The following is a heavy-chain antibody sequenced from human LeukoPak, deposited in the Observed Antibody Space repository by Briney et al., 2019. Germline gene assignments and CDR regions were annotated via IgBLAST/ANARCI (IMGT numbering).Heavy chain of an antibody. D-gene: IGHD2-15*01. CDR1: GFTFSGYA. Sequence: PGGSLRLSCAASGFTFSGYAMSWVRQAPGKGLEWVSAISGSGGSTYYADSVKGRFTISRDNSKNTLYLQMNSLRAEDTAVYYCANRDIVVVVAATDDYWGQGTLVTVSS. CDR3: ANRDIVVVVAATDDY. V-gene: IGHV3-23*01. J-gene: IGHJ4*02. CDR2: ISGSGGST.